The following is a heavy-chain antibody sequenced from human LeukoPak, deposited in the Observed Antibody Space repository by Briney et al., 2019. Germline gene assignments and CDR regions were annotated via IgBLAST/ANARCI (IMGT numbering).Heavy chain of an antibody. V-gene: IGHV1-24*01. CDR3: ATLAYYDILTGYYNTNWYFDL. J-gene: IGHJ2*01. Sequence: ASVKVSCKVSGYTLTELSMHWVRRAPGEGLEWRGGFDPEDGEKIYAQKFQGRVTMTEDTSTDTAYMELSSLRSEDTAVYYCATLAYYDILTGYYNTNWYFDLWGRGTLVTVSS. CDR2: FDPEDGEK. CDR1: GYTLTELS. D-gene: IGHD3-9*01.